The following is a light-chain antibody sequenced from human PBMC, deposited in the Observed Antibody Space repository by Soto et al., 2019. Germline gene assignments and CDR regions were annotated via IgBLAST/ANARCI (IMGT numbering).Light chain of an antibody. CDR1: QSISSW. Sequence: DIQMTQSPSTLSASVGDRVTITCRASQSISSWLAWYQQKPGKAPKLLIYDASSLESGVPSRFSGSGSGTEFTLTISSLQADDFATYYCQQYNSPVTFGQGTKLEIK. CDR3: QQYNSPVT. J-gene: IGKJ2*01. CDR2: DAS. V-gene: IGKV1-5*01.